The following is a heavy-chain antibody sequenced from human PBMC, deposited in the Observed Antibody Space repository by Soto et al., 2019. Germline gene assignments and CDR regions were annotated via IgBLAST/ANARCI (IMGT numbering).Heavy chain of an antibody. V-gene: IGHV1-18*01. CDR1: GHTFITFG. J-gene: IGHJ4*02. CDR3: ERDTNQWDHLDWDS. Sequence: QVQLVPSGAEMRKPGASVKVSCKVSGHTFITFGVSWVRQAPGQGREWMGWVNNRNGNTNYAEKFQVRVSMTRDTSTHTVYMELRSLTSDDAAVYFCERDTNQWDHLDWDSGGQGTLVIVTS. CDR2: VNNRNGNT. D-gene: IGHD1-26*01.